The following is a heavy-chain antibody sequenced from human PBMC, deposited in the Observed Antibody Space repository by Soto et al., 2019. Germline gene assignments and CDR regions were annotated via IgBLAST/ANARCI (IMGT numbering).Heavy chain of an antibody. J-gene: IGHJ4*02. V-gene: IGHV3-49*05. CDR3: TREVAGNYYGPQYYFDY. CDR2: IRSKAYGGTT. D-gene: IGHD3-10*01. Sequence: EVQLVESGGGLVKPGRSLRLSCTASGFTFGDYAMSWFRQAPGKGLEWVGFIRSKAYGGTTEYAASVKGRFTISRDDSKSIAYLQMNSLKTEDTAVYYCTREVAGNYYGPQYYFDYWGQGTLVTVSS. CDR1: GFTFGDYA.